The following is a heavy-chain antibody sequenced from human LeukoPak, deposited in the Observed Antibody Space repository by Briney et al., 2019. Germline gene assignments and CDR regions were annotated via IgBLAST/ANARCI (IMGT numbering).Heavy chain of an antibody. CDR2: IYSGGST. J-gene: IGHJ3*02. CDR1: GFTVGSNY. D-gene: IGHD3-10*01. CDR3: ARDRWFGAFDI. V-gene: IGHV3-66*01. Sequence: GGSLRLSCAASGFTVGSNYMSWVRQAPGEGLEWVSVIYSGGSTYYADSVKGRFTISRDNSKNTLYLQMNSLRAEDTAVYYCARDRWFGAFDIWGQGTMVTVSS.